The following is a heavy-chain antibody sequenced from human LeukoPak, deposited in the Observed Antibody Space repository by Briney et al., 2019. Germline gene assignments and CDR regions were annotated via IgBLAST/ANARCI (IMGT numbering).Heavy chain of an antibody. CDR3: AREGAD. J-gene: IGHJ4*02. CDR1: GFTFSSYA. CDR2: IKQDGSEK. V-gene: IGHV3-7*03. Sequence: PGGSLRLSCAAAGFTFSSYAMSWVRQAPGKGLEWVANIKQDGSEKYYVDSVKGRFTISRDNAKNSLYLQMNSLRAEDTAVYYCAREGADWGQGTLVTVSS. D-gene: IGHD1-26*01.